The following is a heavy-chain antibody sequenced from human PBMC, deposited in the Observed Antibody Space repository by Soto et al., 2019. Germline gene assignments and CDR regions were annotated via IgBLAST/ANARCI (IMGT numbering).Heavy chain of an antibody. CDR3: ARGVRATYYYDSSGYFDFDY. V-gene: IGHV4-59*01. J-gene: IGHJ4*02. CDR2: IYYSGST. Sequence: ETLSLTCTVSGGSISSYYWSWIRQPPGKGLEWIGYIYYSGSTNYNPSLKSRVTISVDTSKNQFSLKLSSVTAADTAVYYCARGVRATYYYDSSGYFDFDYWGQGTLVTVSS. CDR1: GGSISSYY. D-gene: IGHD3-22*01.